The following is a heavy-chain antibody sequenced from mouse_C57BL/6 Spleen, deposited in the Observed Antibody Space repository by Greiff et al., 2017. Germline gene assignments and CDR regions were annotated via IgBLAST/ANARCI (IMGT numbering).Heavy chain of an antibody. CDR3: AREGSKDYYAM. D-gene: IGHD2-5*01. CDR2: INPGGGGT. Sequence: VQRVEPGAELVRPGTSVKVSCKASGYAFTSYWIEWVKQRPGQGLEWIGVINPGGGGTNYNEKFKGKATLTADKSSSTAYMQLSSLTSEDSAVYFCAREGSKDYYAM. V-gene: IGHV1-54*01. J-gene: IGHJ4*01. CDR1: GYAFTSYW.